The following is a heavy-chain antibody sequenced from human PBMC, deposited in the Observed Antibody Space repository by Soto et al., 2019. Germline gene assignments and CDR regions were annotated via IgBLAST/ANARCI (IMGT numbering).Heavy chain of an antibody. Sequence: SETLSLTCTVSGGSISSYYWSWIRQPPGKGLEWIGYIYYSGSTNYNPSLKSRVTISVDTSKNQFSLKLSSVTAADTAVYYCAREDGLACYYGSGNDRWENWFDPWGQGTLVTVSS. V-gene: IGHV4-59*01. CDR2: IYYSGST. D-gene: IGHD3-10*01. CDR3: AREDGLACYYGSGNDRWENWFDP. J-gene: IGHJ5*02. CDR1: GGSISSYY.